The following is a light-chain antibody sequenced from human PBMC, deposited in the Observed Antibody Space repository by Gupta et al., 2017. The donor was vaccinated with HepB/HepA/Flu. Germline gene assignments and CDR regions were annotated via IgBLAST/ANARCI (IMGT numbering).Light chain of an antibody. CDR3: QQYGTSPWT. Sequence: VLTHSPGTLSLSPTASATLSCRASQSVSSGCLAWYQQKPGQAPRILIYGASNRVSGIPDKFSGSGSGTDFTLTISRLEPEDFGVYYCQQYGTSPWTYGQGTKVDIK. CDR1: QSVSSGC. J-gene: IGKJ1*01. V-gene: IGKV3-20*01. CDR2: GAS.